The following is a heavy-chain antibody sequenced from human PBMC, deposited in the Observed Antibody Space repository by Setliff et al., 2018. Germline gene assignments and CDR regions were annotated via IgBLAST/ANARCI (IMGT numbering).Heavy chain of an antibody. D-gene: IGHD4-17*01. CDR2: FRGGGGPT. V-gene: IGHV3-23*01. Sequence: GGSLRLSCVASGFTFSDYGMHWVRQAPGKGLEWVSSFRGGGGPTYYADSVKGRFTISRDISKNTVYLQMNSLRVEDTAVYFCAKVYRDYGNSVDAFDVWGQGTMVTVSS. CDR1: GFTFSDYG. J-gene: IGHJ3*01. CDR3: AKVYRDYGNSVDAFDV.